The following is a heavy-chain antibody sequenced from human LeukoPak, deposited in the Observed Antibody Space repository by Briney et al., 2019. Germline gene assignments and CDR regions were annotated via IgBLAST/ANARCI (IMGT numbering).Heavy chain of an antibody. V-gene: IGHV3-7*01. CDR2: IKQDASEK. CDR3: ARGHVDTTMTGEFDH. Sequence: GGSLRLSCAASGFSLSSYWMSLVRQAPGKGLECVANIKQDASEKYYVDSVKGRFTISRDNAKNSVYLQMNSLRAEDTAVYYCARGHVDTTMTGEFDHWGQGTQVTVSS. CDR1: GFSLSSYW. D-gene: IGHD7-27*01. J-gene: IGHJ4*02.